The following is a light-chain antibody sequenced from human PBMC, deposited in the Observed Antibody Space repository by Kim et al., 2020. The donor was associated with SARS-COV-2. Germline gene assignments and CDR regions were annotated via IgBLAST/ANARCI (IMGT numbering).Light chain of an antibody. CDR2: KNN. V-gene: IGLV1-47*01. J-gene: IGLJ2*01. Sequence: PGQEVILSCSGISSNIGSKDVYWYQHLPGTAPKVLIYKNNQRPSGVPDRFSGSKSGASASLAISGLRSEDEADYYCAAWDDSVNVIFGGGTQLTVL. CDR3: AAWDDSVNVI. CDR1: SSNIGSKD.